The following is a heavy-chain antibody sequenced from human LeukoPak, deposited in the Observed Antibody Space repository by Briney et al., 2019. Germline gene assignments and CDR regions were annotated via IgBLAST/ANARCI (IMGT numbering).Heavy chain of an antibody. CDR3: ARADVTIFGVVIGGSYYFDY. J-gene: IGHJ4*02. CDR2: IIPIFGTA. D-gene: IGHD3-3*01. CDR1: GGTFSSYA. Sequence: SVKVSCKASGGTFSSYAISWVRQAPGQGLEWMGGIIPIFGTANYAQKFQGRVTITADESTSTAYMELSSLRSEDTAVYYCARADVTIFGVVIGGSYYFDYWGQGTLVTVSS. V-gene: IGHV1-69*01.